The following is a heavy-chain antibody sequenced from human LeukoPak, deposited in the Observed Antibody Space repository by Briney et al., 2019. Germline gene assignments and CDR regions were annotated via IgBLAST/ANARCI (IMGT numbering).Heavy chain of an antibody. CDR2: IYHSGST. CDR1: GGSISSYY. Sequence: PSETLSLTCTVSGGSISSYYWNWIRQPPGKGLEWIGYIYHSGSTYYNPSLKSRVTISVDRSKNQFSLKVSSVTAADTAVYYCASSVYSYGPIDYWGQGTLVTVSS. D-gene: IGHD5-18*01. V-gene: IGHV4-59*12. CDR3: ASSVYSYGPIDY. J-gene: IGHJ4*02.